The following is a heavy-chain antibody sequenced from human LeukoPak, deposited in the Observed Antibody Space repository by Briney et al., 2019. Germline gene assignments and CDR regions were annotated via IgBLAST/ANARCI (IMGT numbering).Heavy chain of an antibody. Sequence: GGSLRLSCAASGFSFSSYSMNWGRQAPGKGLEWVSSISSSSSYIYYADSVKGRFTISRDNAKNSLYLQMNSLRAEDTAVYYCARGKYSSGWFDYWGQGTLVTVSS. CDR2: ISSSSSYI. J-gene: IGHJ4*02. D-gene: IGHD6-19*01. CDR3: ARGKYSSGWFDY. CDR1: GFSFSSYS. V-gene: IGHV3-21*01.